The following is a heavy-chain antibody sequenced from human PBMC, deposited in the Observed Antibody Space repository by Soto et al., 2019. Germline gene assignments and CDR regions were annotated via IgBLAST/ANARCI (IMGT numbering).Heavy chain of an antibody. V-gene: IGHV4-4*02. CDR2: IYHSGST. CDR3: ARVWTTVTNWFDP. Sequence: TSETLXLTCAVSGGSISSSNWWSWVRQPPGKGLEWIGEIYHSGSTNYNPSLKSRVTISVDKSKNQFSLKLSSVTAADTAVYYCARVWTTVTNWFDPWGQGTLVTVSS. D-gene: IGHD4-17*01. CDR1: GGSISSSNW. J-gene: IGHJ5*02.